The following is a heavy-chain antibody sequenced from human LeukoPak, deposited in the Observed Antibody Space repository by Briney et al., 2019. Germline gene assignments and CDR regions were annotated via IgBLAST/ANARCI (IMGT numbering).Heavy chain of an antibody. Sequence: SETLSLTCTVSGGSISGNYWTWTRQPPGKGLEWIGHIHYTGKADYNPSLRSRITISVDTSKNQMFLKVSSVTAADTAVYYCARFGPYYDMDVWGQGTTVTVSS. J-gene: IGHJ6*02. V-gene: IGHV4-59*01. CDR3: ARFGPYYDMDV. D-gene: IGHD3/OR15-3a*01. CDR2: IHYTGKA. CDR1: GGSISGNY.